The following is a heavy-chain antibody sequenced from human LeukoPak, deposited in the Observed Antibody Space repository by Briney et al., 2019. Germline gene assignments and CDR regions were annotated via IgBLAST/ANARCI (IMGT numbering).Heavy chain of an antibody. D-gene: IGHD6-19*01. CDR1: GFTFSDYY. V-gene: IGHV3-11*04. Sequence: PGGSLRLSCAASGFTFSDYYMSWIRQAPGKGLEWVSYISSSGSTIYYADSVKGRFTISRDNAKNSLYLQMNSLRAEDTAVYYRARDLAVAGTGEDYYYGMDVWGQGTTVTVSS. CDR2: ISSSGSTI. CDR3: ARDLAVAGTGEDYYYGMDV. J-gene: IGHJ6*02.